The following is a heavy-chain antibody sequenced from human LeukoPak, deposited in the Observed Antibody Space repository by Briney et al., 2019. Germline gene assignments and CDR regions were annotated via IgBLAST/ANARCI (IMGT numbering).Heavy chain of an antibody. V-gene: IGHV4-34*01. CDR3: ARRGAGLWFGELLKRWRVFDY. Sequence: SSETLSLTCAVYGGSFSGYYWSWIRQPPGKGLEWIGEINHSGSTNYNPSLKSRVTISVDTSKNQLSLKLSSVTAADTAVYYCARRGAGLWFGELLKRWRVFDYWGQGTLVTVSS. CDR2: INHSGST. J-gene: IGHJ4*02. CDR1: GGSFSGYY. D-gene: IGHD3-10*01.